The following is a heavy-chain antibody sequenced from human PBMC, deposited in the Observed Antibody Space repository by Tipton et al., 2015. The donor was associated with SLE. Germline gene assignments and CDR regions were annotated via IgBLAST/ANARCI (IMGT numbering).Heavy chain of an antibody. J-gene: IGHJ4*02. CDR1: GCSISSHY. D-gene: IGHD1-14*01. V-gene: IGHV4-59*11. CDR3: ARGSLTGYFDY. CDR2: IYFSGST. Sequence: TLSLTCTVSGCSISSHYWSWIRQPPGKGLEWIGYIYFSGSTNYNPSLKSRVTISVDTSKNQFSLKLSSVTAADTAVYYCARGSLTGYFDYWGQGTLVTVSS.